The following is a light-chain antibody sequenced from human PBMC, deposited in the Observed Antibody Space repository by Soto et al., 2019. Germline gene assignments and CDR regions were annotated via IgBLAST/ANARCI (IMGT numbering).Light chain of an antibody. V-gene: IGKV1-5*01. Sequence: DIQLTQSPSTLSASVGDEVTLTCRASQSISSCLAYYQHKPGKAPKLLIYDASTLESGVPSRFSGTGSGTEFTFSITSLQPEDFGTYYCQQCYMGWTFGQGTKVDIK. CDR3: QQCYMGWT. CDR2: DAS. CDR1: QSISSC. J-gene: IGKJ1*01.